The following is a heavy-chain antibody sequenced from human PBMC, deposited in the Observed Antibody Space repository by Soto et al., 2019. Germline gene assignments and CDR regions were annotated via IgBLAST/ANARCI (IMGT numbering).Heavy chain of an antibody. CDR1: GVSITSHY. CDR3: TVGGAGHPFDY. D-gene: IGHD3-16*01. CDR2: IHYSGST. V-gene: IGHV4-59*11. J-gene: IGHJ4*02. Sequence: SETLSLTCTVSGVSITSHYWTWIRQPPGKVLEWIRNIHYSGSTNYSPSLKGRVIISADTSENQSSLELSSVTTADTAVYYCTVGGAGHPFDYWGQGTLVNVSS.